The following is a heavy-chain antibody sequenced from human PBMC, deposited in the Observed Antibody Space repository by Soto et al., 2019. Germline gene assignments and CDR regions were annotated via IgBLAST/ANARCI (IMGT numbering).Heavy chain of an antibody. CDR3: ARIPGYRSGGSCYPGDYYYYYCMDV. Sequence: QLQLQESGPGLVKPSETLSLTCTVSGGSISSSSYYWGWIRQPPGKGLEWIGSLYYSGSTYYNPSLKSRVTLSVDTSNIQYALMLSSLTAADTAGYYCARIPGYRSGGSCYPGDYYYYYCMDVRGNGTTVAVSS. CDR1: GGSISSSSYY. V-gene: IGHV4-39*01. D-gene: IGHD2-15*01. CDR2: LYYSGST. J-gene: IGHJ6*03.